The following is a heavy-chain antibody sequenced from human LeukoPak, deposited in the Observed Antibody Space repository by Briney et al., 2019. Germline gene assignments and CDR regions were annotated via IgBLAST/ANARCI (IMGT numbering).Heavy chain of an antibody. J-gene: IGHJ4*02. Sequence: PGGSLRLSCVASGFTFSNYAMHWVRQAPGKGLEWVSLISGDGGSTYYADSVKGRFTISRDNSKNSLYLQMNSLGTEDTALYYCATSDFAAHFDYWGQGTLVTVSS. CDR1: GFTFSNYA. D-gene: IGHD2/OR15-2a*01. CDR2: ISGDGGST. CDR3: ATSDFAAHFDY. V-gene: IGHV3-43*02.